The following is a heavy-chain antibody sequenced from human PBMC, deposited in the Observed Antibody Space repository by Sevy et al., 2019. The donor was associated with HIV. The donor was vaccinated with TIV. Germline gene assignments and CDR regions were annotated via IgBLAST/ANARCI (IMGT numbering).Heavy chain of an antibody. CDR3: AREWPGAVAALHFDY. Sequence: SETLSLTCSVSGGSISSGSYYWSWIRQPAGKGLEWIGRIYTSGYTNYNPSLKSRVTIPVDTSKNQFSLKLGSVTAADTAVYYCAREWPGAVAALHFDYWGQGTLVTVSS. CDR1: GGSISSGSYY. CDR2: IYTSGYT. D-gene: IGHD6-19*01. J-gene: IGHJ4*02. V-gene: IGHV4-61*02.